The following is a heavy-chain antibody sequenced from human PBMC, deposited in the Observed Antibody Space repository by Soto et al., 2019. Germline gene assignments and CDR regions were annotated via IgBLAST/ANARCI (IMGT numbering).Heavy chain of an antibody. J-gene: IGHJ5*02. Sequence: SETLSLTCTVSGGSISSTGYYCGWIRQSPGKGLEWIGSIYYTGSTYYNPSLESRVSISVDTSNNRVSLEVSSVTAADTAVYCCATSTGSYNWFDPWGRGTLVTVS. V-gene: IGHV4-39*01. CDR1: GGSISSTGYY. CDR3: ATSTGSYNWFDP. D-gene: IGHD1-26*01. CDR2: IYYTGST.